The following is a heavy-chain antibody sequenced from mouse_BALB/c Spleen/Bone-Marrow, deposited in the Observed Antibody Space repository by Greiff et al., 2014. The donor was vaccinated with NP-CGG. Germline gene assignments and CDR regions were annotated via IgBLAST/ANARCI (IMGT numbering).Heavy chain of an antibody. Sequence: VQLQQSGAELVKPGASVKLSCKASGYTFTSFYMYWVKQRPGQGLEWIGGINPSNGGTNFNEKFKSKATLTLDKSSSTAYMQLSSLTSEDSAVYYCTRGSYGSSQYYFDYWGQGTTLTASS. J-gene: IGHJ2*01. D-gene: IGHD1-1*01. V-gene: IGHV1S81*02. CDR2: INPSNGGT. CDR3: TRGSYGSSQYYFDY. CDR1: GYTFTSFY.